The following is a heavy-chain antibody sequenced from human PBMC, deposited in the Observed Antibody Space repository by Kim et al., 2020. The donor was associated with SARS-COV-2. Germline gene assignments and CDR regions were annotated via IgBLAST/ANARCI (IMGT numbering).Heavy chain of an antibody. Sequence: YPGSVKGRFTSSRENAKNSLYLQMNSLRAGDTAVYYCARAHDFWSGLPDYWGQGTLVTVSS. D-gene: IGHD3-3*01. V-gene: IGHV3-13*01. CDR3: ARAHDFWSGLPDY. J-gene: IGHJ4*02.